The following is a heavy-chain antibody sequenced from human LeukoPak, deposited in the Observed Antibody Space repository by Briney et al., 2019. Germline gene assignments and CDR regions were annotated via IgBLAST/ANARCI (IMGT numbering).Heavy chain of an antibody. D-gene: IGHD2-15*01. CDR2: IYYSGST. J-gene: IGHJ6*02. CDR3: ARDRGSHYGMDV. V-gene: IGHV4-39*07. Sequence: SETLSLTCTVSGGSISSSSYYWGWIRQPPGKGLEWIGSIYYSGSTYYNPSLKSRVTISVDTSKNQFSLKLSSVTAADTAVYYCARDRGSHYGMDVWGQGTTVTVSS. CDR1: GGSISSSSYY.